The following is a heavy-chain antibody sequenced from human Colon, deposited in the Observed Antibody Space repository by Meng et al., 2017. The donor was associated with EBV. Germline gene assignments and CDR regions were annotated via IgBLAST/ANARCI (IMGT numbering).Heavy chain of an antibody. D-gene: IGHD2-21*02. CDR3: ARGPYCGGDCYWFDP. J-gene: IGHJ5*02. Sequence: LPLPEADSGLVQPSQPLSLTCAGSGDSISSGDYSWSWIRQPPGQGLEWIGYIYHGGTTYNTSLKSRVTISVDNSKNQFSLRLTSVTAADTAVYYCARGPYCGGDCYWFDPWGQGTLVTVSS. CDR2: IYHGGTT. CDR1: GDSISSGDYS. V-gene: IGHV4-30-2*01.